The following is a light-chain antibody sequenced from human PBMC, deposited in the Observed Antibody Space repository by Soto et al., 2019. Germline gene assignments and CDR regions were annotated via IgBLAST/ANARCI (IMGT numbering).Light chain of an antibody. V-gene: IGKV1-33*01. Sequence: DIQMTQSPSSLSASVGDRVTITCQASQNINNYLNWYQQKPGRAPKLLIYDASNRATGIPARFSGSGSGTDFTLTISSLEPEDFAVYYCQQRSNWPPGVTFGQGTRLEIK. CDR2: DAS. CDR1: QNINNY. CDR3: QQRSNWPPGVT. J-gene: IGKJ5*01.